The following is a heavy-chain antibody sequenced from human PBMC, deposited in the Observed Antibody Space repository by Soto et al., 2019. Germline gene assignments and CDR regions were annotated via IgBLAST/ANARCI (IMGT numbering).Heavy chain of an antibody. V-gene: IGHV1-3*05. CDR2: INAGNGNT. CDR3: ARSIVVVTALDY. CDR1: GYTFTSYA. D-gene: IGHD2-21*02. Sequence: QVQLVQSGAEEKKPGASVKVSCKASGYTFTSYAMHWVRQAPGQRLEWMGWINAGNGNTKYSHKFQGRVTITRDTSASTDYMEMSSLRSEDTAVYYCARSIVVVTALDYWGQGTLVTVSS. J-gene: IGHJ4*02.